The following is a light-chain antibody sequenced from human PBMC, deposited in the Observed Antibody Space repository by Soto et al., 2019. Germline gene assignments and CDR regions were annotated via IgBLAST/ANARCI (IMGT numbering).Light chain of an antibody. CDR2: WAS. Sequence: DIVMTQSPDSLAVSLGEMATINCKSSQSVLYNSNNKNYLAWYQQKPGHTPKLLIYWASMRVSGVPDRFSGSGSGTDFTLTISSLQAEDVAVYYCLQYYSIPYTFGQGTKLEIK. CDR1: QSVLYNSNNKNY. V-gene: IGKV4-1*01. CDR3: LQYYSIPYT. J-gene: IGKJ2*01.